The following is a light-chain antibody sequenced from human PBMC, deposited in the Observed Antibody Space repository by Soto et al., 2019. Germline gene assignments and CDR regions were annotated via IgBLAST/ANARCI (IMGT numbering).Light chain of an antibody. CDR2: EGS. Sequence: QSVLTQPASVSVSPGQSITISCTGTSSDVGSYNLVSWYQQHPGKAPKLMIYEGSKRPSGVSNRFSGSKSGNTASLTISGLQAEDEADYYCCSYAGNYVFGTGTKVTVL. CDR3: CSYAGNYV. CDR1: SSDVGSYNL. J-gene: IGLJ1*01. V-gene: IGLV2-23*01.